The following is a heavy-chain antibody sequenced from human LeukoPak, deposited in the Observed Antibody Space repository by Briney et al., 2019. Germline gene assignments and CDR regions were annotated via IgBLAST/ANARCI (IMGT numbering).Heavy chain of an antibody. CDR2: IYPGDSDT. D-gene: IGHD3-22*01. Sequence: GESLKISCKGSGYSFTSYWIGWARQMPGKGLEWMGIIYPGDSDTRYSPSFQGQVTISADKSISTAYLQWSSLKASDTAMYYCARASYDSSGYPSPDYWGQGTLVTVSS. V-gene: IGHV5-51*01. CDR1: GYSFTSYW. J-gene: IGHJ4*02. CDR3: ARASYDSSGYPSPDY.